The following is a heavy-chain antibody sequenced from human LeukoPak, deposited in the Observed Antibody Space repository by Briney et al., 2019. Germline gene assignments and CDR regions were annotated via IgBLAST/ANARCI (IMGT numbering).Heavy chain of an antibody. CDR3: AKVRWGSDNALDY. V-gene: IGHV3-30*18. CDR1: GFPFSDYG. J-gene: IGHJ4*02. Sequence: GGSLRLSCAASGFPFSDYGMYWVRQAPGKGLEWLAVISHDGSNKHYADSVKGRITISRDNSMNTLYLQMNSLTAEDTAVYYCAKVRWGSDNALDYWGQGTLVTVSS. CDR2: ISHDGSNK. D-gene: IGHD3-16*01.